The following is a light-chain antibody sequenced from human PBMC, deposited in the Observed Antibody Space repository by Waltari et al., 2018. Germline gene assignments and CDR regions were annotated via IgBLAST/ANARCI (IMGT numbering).Light chain of an antibody. Sequence: DIQMTQSPSTLSASEGDRVTISCRASQSIISWFAWYHQQPGKAPKLLIYKASRLESGVTSRFSGSGSGTEFTLTISSLQPDDFATYYCQHYSNYPETFGQGTKVEI. J-gene: IGKJ1*01. V-gene: IGKV1-5*03. CDR1: QSIISW. CDR3: QHYSNYPET. CDR2: KAS.